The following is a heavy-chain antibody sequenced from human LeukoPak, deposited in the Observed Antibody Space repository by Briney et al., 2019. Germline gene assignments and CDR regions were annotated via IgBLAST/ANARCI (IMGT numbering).Heavy chain of an antibody. CDR2: IYTSGST. D-gene: IGHD3-10*01. V-gene: IGHV4-4*07. J-gene: IGHJ6*02. CDR1: GGSISSYY. CDR3: ARDGPYGSGSYWSGGRYYYYYGMDV. Sequence: PSETLSLTCTVSGGSISSYYWSWIRQPAGKGLEWIGRIYTSGSTNYNPSLKSRVTMSVDTSKNQFSLKLSSVTAADTAVYYCARDGPYGSGSYWSGGRYYYYYGMDVWGQGTTVTVSS.